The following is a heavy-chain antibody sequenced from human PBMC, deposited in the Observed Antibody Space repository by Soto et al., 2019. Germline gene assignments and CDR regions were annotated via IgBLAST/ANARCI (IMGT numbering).Heavy chain of an antibody. J-gene: IGHJ4*02. V-gene: IGHV3-9*01. CDR2: ISWNSGSI. CDR1: GFTFDDYA. CDR3: APSSDSSGYYS. Sequence: EVQLVESGGGLVQPGRSLRLSCAASGFTFDDYAMHWVRQAPGKGLEWVSGISWNSGSIGYADSVKGRFTISRDNAKNSLYLQMNSLRAEDTALYYCAPSSDSSGYYSWGQGTLVTASS. D-gene: IGHD3-22*01.